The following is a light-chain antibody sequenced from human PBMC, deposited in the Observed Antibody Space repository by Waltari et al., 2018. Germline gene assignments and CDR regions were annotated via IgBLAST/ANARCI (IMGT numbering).Light chain of an antibody. Sequence: NFMVTQPHSVSESPGKTVTISCTRSRGSIASNSVQWYQQRPGSAPTTVIYEDNQTPSGVPVRFSGSIDSSSNSASLTISGLKTEDEADYYCQSYDSSNHPWVFGGGTKLTVL. CDR3: QSYDSSNHPWV. V-gene: IGLV6-57*03. CDR1: RGSIASNS. J-gene: IGLJ3*02. CDR2: EDN.